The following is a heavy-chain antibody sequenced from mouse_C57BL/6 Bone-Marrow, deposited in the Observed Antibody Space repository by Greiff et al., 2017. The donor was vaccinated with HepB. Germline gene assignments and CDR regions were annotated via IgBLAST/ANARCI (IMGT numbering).Heavy chain of an antibody. J-gene: IGHJ3*01. D-gene: IGHD2-5*01. V-gene: IGHV5-6*01. CDR3: ARRISNYVGFAY. Sequence: DVQLVESGGDLVKPGGSLKLSCAASGFTFSSYGMSWVRQTPDKRLEWVATISSGGSYTYYPDSVKGRFTISRDNAKNTLYLQMSSLKSEDTAMYYCARRISNYVGFAYWGQGTLVTVSA. CDR1: GFTFSSYG. CDR2: ISSGGSYT.